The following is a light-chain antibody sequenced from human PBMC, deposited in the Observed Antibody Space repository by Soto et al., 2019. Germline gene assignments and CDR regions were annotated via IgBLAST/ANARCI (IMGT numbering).Light chain of an antibody. CDR3: QQSYSTPPAT. J-gene: IGKJ5*01. Sequence: DIQMTQSPSSLSASVGDRVTITCRASQSISSYLNWYQHKPGKAXKLLIYAASSLQSGVPSRFSGSGSGTDFTLPISSLQPEDFATYYGQQSYSTPPATFGQGTRLEIK. CDR2: AAS. V-gene: IGKV1-39*01. CDR1: QSISSY.